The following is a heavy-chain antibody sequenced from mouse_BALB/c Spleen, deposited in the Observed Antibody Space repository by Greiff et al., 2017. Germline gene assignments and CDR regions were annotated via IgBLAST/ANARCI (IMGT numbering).Heavy chain of an antibody. CDR2: ILPGSGST. CDR1: GYTFSSYW. Sequence: QVQLQQSGAELMKPGASVKISCKATGYTFSSYWIEWVKQRPGHGLEWIGEILPGSGSTNYNEKFTGQATFTADTSSNTAYMQLSSLTSEDSAVYYCGSLEITTFIAYWGQGTLVTVSA. CDR3: GSLEITTFIAY. J-gene: IGHJ3*01. D-gene: IGHD2-4*01. V-gene: IGHV1-9*01.